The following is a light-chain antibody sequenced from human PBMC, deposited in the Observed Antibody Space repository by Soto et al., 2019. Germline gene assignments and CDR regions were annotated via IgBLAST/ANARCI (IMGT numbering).Light chain of an antibody. J-gene: IGKJ4*01. CDR2: DAS. CDR1: QSVSSN. V-gene: IGKV3-11*01. CDR3: QHRTNWTLT. Sequence: EIVLTQSPATLSLSPGERATLSCRASQSVSSNLGWYQQKPGQAPRLLIYDASNRATGIPARFSGSGSGTDFTLTISSLEPEDFAVYYCQHRTNWTLTFGGGTKV.